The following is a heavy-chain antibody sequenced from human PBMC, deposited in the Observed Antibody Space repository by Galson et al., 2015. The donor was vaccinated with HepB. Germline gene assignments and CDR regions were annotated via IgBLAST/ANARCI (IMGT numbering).Heavy chain of an antibody. CDR2: ICSGGST. CDR1: GFTVSSNY. Sequence: SLRLSCAASGFTVSSNYMSWVRQAPGKGLVWVSVICSGGSTYYADSVKGRFTISRDNSKNTLYLQVNSLRAEDTAVYYCAREGVSYGMDVWGQGTTVTVSS. J-gene: IGHJ6*02. CDR3: AREGVSYGMDV. V-gene: IGHV3-66*02.